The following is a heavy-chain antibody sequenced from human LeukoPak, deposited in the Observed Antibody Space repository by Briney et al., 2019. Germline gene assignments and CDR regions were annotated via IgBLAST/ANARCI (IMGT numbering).Heavy chain of an antibody. D-gene: IGHD5-24*01. Sequence: GGSLRLSCAASGFTFSSYAMSWVRQAPGKGLEWVSGISASGGSTYYADSVKGRFTISRDNSKNTLYLQMNGLTADDTAVYYCAGKPRDGYNDGRFDFWGQGTLVTVSS. CDR3: AGKPRDGYNDGRFDF. J-gene: IGHJ4*02. CDR1: GFTFSSYA. V-gene: IGHV3-23*01. CDR2: ISASGGST.